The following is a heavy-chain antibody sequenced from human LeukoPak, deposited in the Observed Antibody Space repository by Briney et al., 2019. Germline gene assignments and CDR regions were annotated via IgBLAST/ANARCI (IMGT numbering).Heavy chain of an antibody. J-gene: IGHJ4*02. CDR3: ARRTYYDYVWGSYRPPPWDY. CDR1: GGSFSGYY. D-gene: IGHD3-16*02. V-gene: IGHV4-34*01. CDR2: INHSGST. Sequence: SETLSLTCAVYGGSFSGYYWSWIRQPPGKGLEWIGEINHSGSTNFNPSLKSRVTISVDTSKNQFSLKLSSVTAADTAVYYCARRTYYDYVWGSYRPPPWDYWGQGTLVTVSS.